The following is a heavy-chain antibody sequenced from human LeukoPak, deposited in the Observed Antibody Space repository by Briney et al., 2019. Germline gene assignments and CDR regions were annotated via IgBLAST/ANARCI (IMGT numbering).Heavy chain of an antibody. CDR3: ARDKTYNWTPHYYGMDV. CDR1: GGSISSGGYY. Sequence: PSQTLSLTCTVSGGSISSGGYYWSWIRQHPGKGLEWIGYIYYSGSTYYNPSLKSRVTISVDTSKNQFSLKLSSVTAADTAVYYCARDKTYNWTPHYYGMDVWGQGTTVTVSS. CDR2: IYYSGST. V-gene: IGHV4-31*03. D-gene: IGHD1-20*01. J-gene: IGHJ6*02.